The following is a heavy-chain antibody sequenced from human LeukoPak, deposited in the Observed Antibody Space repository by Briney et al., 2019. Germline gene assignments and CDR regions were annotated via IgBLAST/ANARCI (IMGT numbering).Heavy chain of an antibody. D-gene: IGHD3-10*01. CDR2: IIPILGIA. J-gene: IGHJ5*02. CDR1: GGTFSSYA. V-gene: IGHV1-69*04. CDR3: AREMVRGVIIPKTKNWFDP. Sequence: SVKVSCKASGGTFSSYAISWVRQAPGQGLEWMGRIIPILGIANYAQKFQGRVTITADKSTSTAYMELSSLRSEDTAVYYCAREMVRGVIIPKTKNWFDPWGQGTLVTVS.